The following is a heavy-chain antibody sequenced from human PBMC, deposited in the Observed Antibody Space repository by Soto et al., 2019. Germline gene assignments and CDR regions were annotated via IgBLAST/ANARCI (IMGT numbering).Heavy chain of an antibody. D-gene: IGHD2-15*01. J-gene: IGHJ4*02. CDR2: IYYTGST. Sequence: QLQLQESGPGLVKPSETLSLTCTVSGGSISSNNYYWGWIRQPPGKGLEWIGTIYYTGSTFYNPSLKSRVTISVDTSKKQFSLKVNSVTAADTAVYYCARHRIVVVVAATRSLGPFDYWGQGTLVTVSS. V-gene: IGHV4-39*01. CDR3: ARHRIVVVVAATRSLGPFDY. CDR1: GGSISSNNYY.